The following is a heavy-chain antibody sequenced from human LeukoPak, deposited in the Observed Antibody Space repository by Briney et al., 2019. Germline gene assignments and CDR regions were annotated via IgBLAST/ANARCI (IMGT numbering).Heavy chain of an antibody. Sequence: SETLSLTCTVSGGSISSGGYYWSWIRQPPGKGLEWIGYIYHSGSTNYNPSLKSRVTISVDTSKNQFSLKLSSVTAADTAVYYCARLGYCSSTSCYTNYYYYYMDVWGKGTTVTVSS. CDR1: GGSISSGGYY. D-gene: IGHD2-2*02. CDR2: IYHSGST. J-gene: IGHJ6*03. V-gene: IGHV4-30-2*01. CDR3: ARLGYCSSTSCYTNYYYYYMDV.